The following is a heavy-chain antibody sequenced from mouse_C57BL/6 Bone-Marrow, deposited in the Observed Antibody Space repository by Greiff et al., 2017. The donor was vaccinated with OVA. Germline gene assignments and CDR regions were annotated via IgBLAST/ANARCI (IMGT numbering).Heavy chain of an antibody. CDR1: GYTFTSYW. CDR3: ARSPYYYGSNYYAMDY. Sequence: VKLQQPGAELVKPGASVKMSCKASGYTFTSYWITWVKQRPGQGLEWIGDIYPGSGSTNYNEKFKSKATLTVDTSSSTAYMQLSSLTSEDSAVYYCARSPYYYGSNYYAMDYWGQGTSVTVSS. CDR2: IYPGSGST. J-gene: IGHJ4*01. V-gene: IGHV1-55*01. D-gene: IGHD1-1*01.